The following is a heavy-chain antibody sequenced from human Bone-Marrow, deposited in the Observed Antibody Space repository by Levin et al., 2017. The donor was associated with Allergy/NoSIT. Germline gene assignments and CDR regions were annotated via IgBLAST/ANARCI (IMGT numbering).Heavy chain of an antibody. J-gene: IGHJ4*02. CDR3: VKGGWYQLDPDWDS. D-gene: IGHD2-2*01. CDR1: GFGFAFSNYA. Sequence: QPGGSLRLSCAASGFGFAFSNYAMTWVRQAPGKGLEWVSAISGSGSTTFYAHSVQGRFTMSRDHSKNTVYLQMNRLRVEDTAIYYCVKGGWYQLDPDWDSWGQGTLVTVSS. V-gene: IGHV3-23*01. CDR2: ISGSGSTT.